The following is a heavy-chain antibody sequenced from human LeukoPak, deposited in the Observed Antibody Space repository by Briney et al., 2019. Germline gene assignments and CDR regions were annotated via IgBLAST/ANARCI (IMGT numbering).Heavy chain of an antibody. Sequence: SETLSLTCAVYGGSFSGYYWSWIRQPPGKGLEWIGEINHSGSTNYNPSLKSRVTISVDTSKNQFSLKLSSVTAADTAVYYCARAPRTPRYCSSTSCYGDRGFDPWGQGTLVTVSS. CDR1: GGSFSGYY. V-gene: IGHV4-34*01. D-gene: IGHD2-2*01. CDR2: INHSGST. J-gene: IGHJ5*02. CDR3: ARAPRTPRYCSSTSCYGDRGFDP.